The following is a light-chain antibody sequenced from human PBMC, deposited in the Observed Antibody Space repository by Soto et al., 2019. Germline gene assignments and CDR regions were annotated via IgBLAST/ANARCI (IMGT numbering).Light chain of an antibody. CDR3: LQDHNYPWT. J-gene: IGKJ1*01. CDR1: QGINND. V-gene: IGKV1-6*01. CDR2: GAT. Sequence: IQLTHSAPSLSASVGDRVTITCRASQGINNDLAWYQQKPGKAPKLLIYGATNLHTGVPSRFSGSGSGTDFTLTISSLQPEDFATYYCLQDHNYPWTFGQGTKVDI.